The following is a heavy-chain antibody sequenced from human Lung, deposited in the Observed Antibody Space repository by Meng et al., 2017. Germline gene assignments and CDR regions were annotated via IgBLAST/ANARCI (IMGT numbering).Heavy chain of an antibody. CDR3: ARDVSGYADFDS. CDR2: VYHSGST. V-gene: IGHV4-4*02. J-gene: IGHJ4*02. Sequence: QVQLQESGPGLVKPSGTLSLTCAVSGGSISSNNWWSWVRQTPGRGLEWIGEVYHSGSTNYNPSLKSRVIISVNNSKNQFSLKLTSVTAADTAVYYCARDVSGYADFDSWGQGTLVTVSS. D-gene: IGHD3-22*01. CDR1: GGSISSNNW.